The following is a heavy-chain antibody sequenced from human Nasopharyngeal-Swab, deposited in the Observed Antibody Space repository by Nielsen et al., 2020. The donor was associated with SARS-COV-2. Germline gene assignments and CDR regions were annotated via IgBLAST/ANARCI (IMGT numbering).Heavy chain of an antibody. Sequence: GESLKISCAASGFTFTSYAMSWVRQAPGKGLEWLSAVNGNGADTYYADSVKGRFTISKDNSKNTLYLHMNSLRAEDTAVYYCAKDLTGYYAPLDQWGQGVLVTVSS. J-gene: IGHJ4*02. D-gene: IGHD3-9*01. CDR3: AKDLTGYYAPLDQ. CDR1: GFTFTSYA. CDR2: VNGNGADT. V-gene: IGHV3-23*01.